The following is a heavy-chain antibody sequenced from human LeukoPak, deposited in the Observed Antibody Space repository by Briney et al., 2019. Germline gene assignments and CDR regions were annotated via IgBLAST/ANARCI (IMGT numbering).Heavy chain of an antibody. CDR1: GGSTSSTSSY. J-gene: IGHJ4*02. CDR3: ARHYYDSSGLAYYFDY. V-gene: IGHV4-39*01. CDR2: VRYSGKT. Sequence: SETLSLTCTVSGGSTSSTSSYWGWIRQPPGKGLEWIGSVRYSGKTYYNPSLKSRVTMSLDTSKNQFSLRLTSVTAADTAVYSCARHYYDSSGLAYYFDYWGQGTLVTVSS. D-gene: IGHD3-22*01.